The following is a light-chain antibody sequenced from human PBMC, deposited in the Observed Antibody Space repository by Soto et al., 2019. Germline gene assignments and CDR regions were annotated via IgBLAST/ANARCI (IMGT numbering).Light chain of an antibody. J-gene: IGLJ2*01. CDR3: SSYRSMTTRL. CDR2: DVS. Sequence: QSALTQPASVSGSPGQSITISCTGTSSDVGSHNHVSWYQQHPGTAPQLMIYDVSNRPPGVSNRFSGSKSGYTASLTISGPPDEDEAYYYGSSYRSMTTRLFGGGTKLTVL. V-gene: IGLV2-14*01. CDR1: SSDVGSHNH.